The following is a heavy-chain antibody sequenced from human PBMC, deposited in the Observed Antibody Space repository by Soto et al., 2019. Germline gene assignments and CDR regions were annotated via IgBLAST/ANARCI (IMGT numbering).Heavy chain of an antibody. Sequence: SETLSLTCTVSGVSISSGDYYWSWIRQPPGKGLEWIGYIYYSENTYSNPSLKSRVAISGDTSKNQFSLKLSSVTAADTAVYYFARVVTPLEIVSFWARRTLDPVSS. CDR3: ARVVTPLEIVSF. J-gene: IGHJ4*02. CDR1: GVSISSGDYY. D-gene: IGHD5-12*01. V-gene: IGHV4-30-4*01. CDR2: IYYSENT.